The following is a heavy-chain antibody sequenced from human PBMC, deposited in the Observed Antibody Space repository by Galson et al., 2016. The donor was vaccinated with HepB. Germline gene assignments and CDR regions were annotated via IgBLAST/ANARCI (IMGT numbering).Heavy chain of an antibody. J-gene: IGHJ4*02. D-gene: IGHD2-2*01. CDR1: GYTFTTYA. CDR3: ASGSPPIRYCRSGVCNSNSEFDN. CDR2: INADNGNT. Sequence: SVKVSCKASGYTFTTYAMHWVRQAPGQSLEWMGWINADNGNTKYSEKFQGRVTVTRDTSANTAYMELSSLTSEDTAVYYCASGSPPIRYCRSGVCNSNSEFDNWGQGTLGTGSA. V-gene: IGHV1-3*01.